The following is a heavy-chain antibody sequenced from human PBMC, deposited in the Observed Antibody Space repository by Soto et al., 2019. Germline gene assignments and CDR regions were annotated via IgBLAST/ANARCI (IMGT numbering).Heavy chain of an antibody. CDR3: AREEDAFDS. CDR1: GGSVSSGSYY. Sequence: PSETLSLTCTVSGGSVSSGSYYWSWIRQPPGKGLEWIGYIYYSGSTNYNPSLKSRVTISVDTSKNQFSLKLSSVTAADTAVYYCAREEDAFDSWGQGTRVTVAS. V-gene: IGHV4-61*01. J-gene: IGHJ3*02. CDR2: IYYSGST.